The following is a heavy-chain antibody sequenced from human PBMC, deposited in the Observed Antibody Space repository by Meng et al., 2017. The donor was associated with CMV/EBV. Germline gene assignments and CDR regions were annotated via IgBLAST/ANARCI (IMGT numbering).Heavy chain of an antibody. CDR2: IYYSGST. Sequence: SETLSLTCTVSGGSVSSGSYYWSWIRQPPGKGLEWIGYIYYSGSTNYNPSLKSRVTISVDTSKNQFSLKLSSVTAADTAVYYCARVGGGCSSTSCSPIDYWGQGMLVTVSS. J-gene: IGHJ4*02. CDR3: ARVGGGCSSTSCSPIDY. V-gene: IGHV4-61*01. D-gene: IGHD2-2*01. CDR1: GGSVSSGSYY.